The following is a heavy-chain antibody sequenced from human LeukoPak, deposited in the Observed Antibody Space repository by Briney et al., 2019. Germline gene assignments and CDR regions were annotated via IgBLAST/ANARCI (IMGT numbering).Heavy chain of an antibody. V-gene: IGHV3-30*03. CDR2: ISYDGSNK. J-gene: IGHJ3*02. CDR3: ARGGSSGNDYSSFDI. Sequence: GRSLRLSCAASGFTFSSYGMHWVRQAPGKGLEWVAVISYDGSNKYYADSVKGRFTISRDNSKNTLYLQMNSLRAEDTAVYFCARGGSSGNDYSSFDIWGQGTMVTVSS. D-gene: IGHD5-12*01. CDR1: GFTFSSYG.